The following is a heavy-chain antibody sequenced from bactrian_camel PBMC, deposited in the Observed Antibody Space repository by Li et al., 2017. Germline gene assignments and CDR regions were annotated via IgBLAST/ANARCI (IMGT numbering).Heavy chain of an antibody. CDR3: VRDFGPAWTLGWTHDY. Sequence: QLVESGGDLVQPGGSLRLSCAASGFTFSSYCLHWVRQAPGKGLEWVSVISTGGGTTGYADSVKGRFTISRDNAKNTVHLQMNSLKPEDTAVYYCVRDFGPAWTLGWTHDYWGQGTQVTVS. D-gene: IGHD1*01. CDR2: ISTGGGTT. CDR1: GFTFSSYC. J-gene: IGHJ4*01. V-gene: IGHV3S25*01.